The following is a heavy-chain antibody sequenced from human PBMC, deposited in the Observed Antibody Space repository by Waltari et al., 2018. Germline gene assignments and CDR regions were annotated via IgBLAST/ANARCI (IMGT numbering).Heavy chain of an antibody. Sequence: QVQLVESGGGVVQPGRSLRLSCAASGFTFSSYGMHWFRQAPGKGLEWVAVISYDGSNKYYADSVKGRFTISRDNSKNTLYLQMNSLRAEDTAVYYCAKDLVSYGMDVWGQGTTVTVSS. D-gene: IGHD2-2*01. CDR3: AKDLVSYGMDV. CDR2: ISYDGSNK. J-gene: IGHJ6*02. CDR1: GFTFSSYG. V-gene: IGHV3-30*18.